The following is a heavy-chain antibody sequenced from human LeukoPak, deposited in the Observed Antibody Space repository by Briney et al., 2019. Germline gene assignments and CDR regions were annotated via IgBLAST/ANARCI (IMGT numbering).Heavy chain of an antibody. Sequence: VASVKVSCKASGYTFTSYYMHWVRQAPGQGLEWMGIINPSGGSTSYAQKFQGRVTMTEDTSTDTAYMELSSLRSEDTAVYYCGVGATQFDYWGQGTLVTVSS. J-gene: IGHJ4*02. D-gene: IGHD1-26*01. CDR2: INPSGGST. CDR1: GYTFTSYY. CDR3: GVGATQFDY. V-gene: IGHV1-46*01.